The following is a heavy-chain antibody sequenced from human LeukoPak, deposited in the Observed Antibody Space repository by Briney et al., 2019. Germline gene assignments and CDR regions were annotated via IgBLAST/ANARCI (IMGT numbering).Heavy chain of an antibody. D-gene: IGHD3-22*01. J-gene: IGHJ4*02. V-gene: IGHV3-15*01. Sequence: GGSLRLSCAASGFTFSSYWMSWVRQAPGKGLEWVGRIKSKTDGGTTDYAAPVKGRFTISRDDSKNTLYLQMNSLKTEDTAVYYCTALPHYYDSSGYYWGQGTLVTVSS. CDR1: GFTFSSYW. CDR2: IKSKTDGGTT. CDR3: TALPHYYDSSGYY.